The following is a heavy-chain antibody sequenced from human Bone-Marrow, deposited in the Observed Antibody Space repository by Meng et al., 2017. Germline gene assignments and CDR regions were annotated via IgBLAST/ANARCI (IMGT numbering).Heavy chain of an antibody. CDR2: ISYDGSNK. V-gene: IGHV3-30*04. J-gene: IGHJ4*02. Sequence: GGPLRLSCAASGFTFSNYALHWVRQAPGKGLEWVAVISYDGSNKYYADSVKGRFTISRDNSKNTLYLQMNSLRAEDTAVYYCARELSGAPTHLPTYWGQGTLVTVSS. D-gene: IGHD1-26*01. CDR1: GFTFSNYA. CDR3: ARELSGAPTHLPTY.